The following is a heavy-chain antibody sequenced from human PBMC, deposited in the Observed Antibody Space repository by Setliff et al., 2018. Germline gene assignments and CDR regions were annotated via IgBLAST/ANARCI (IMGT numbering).Heavy chain of an antibody. CDR1: DGSLSTYY. CDR2: VYYSGTA. Sequence: SETLSLTCTVSDGSLSTYYWSWIRQPPGKGLEFIGYVYYSGTANYSPSLRSRLTLLIDTSKNHVSLKLSPVTAADTAVYYCARAHTWSLPNDNSGYPGWFDPWGQGTLVTVSS. D-gene: IGHD3-22*01. CDR3: ARAHTWSLPNDNSGYPGWFDP. J-gene: IGHJ5*02. V-gene: IGHV4-59*08.